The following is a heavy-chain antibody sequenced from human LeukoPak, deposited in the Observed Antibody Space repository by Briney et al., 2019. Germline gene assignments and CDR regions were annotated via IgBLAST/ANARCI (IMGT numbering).Heavy chain of an antibody. Sequence: SVKVSCKASGGTFSSYAISWVRQAPGQGLEWMGGIIPIFGTANYAQKFQGRVTITADKSTSTAYMELSSLRPEDTAVYFCARDGSVLWRGYHSISYNYYMDVWGEGTTVTVSS. CDR1: GGTFSSYA. J-gene: IGHJ6*03. CDR3: ARDGSVLWRGYHSISYNYYMDV. CDR2: IIPIFGTA. D-gene: IGHD3-3*01. V-gene: IGHV1-69*06.